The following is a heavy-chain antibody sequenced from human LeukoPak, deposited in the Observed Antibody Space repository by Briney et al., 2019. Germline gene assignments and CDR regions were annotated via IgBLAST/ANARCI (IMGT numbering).Heavy chain of an antibody. CDR2: IIPILGIA. J-gene: IGHJ4*02. V-gene: IGHV1-69*04. CDR3: ARGDVVGATTVY. Sequence: GASVKVSCKASGYTFTGYYMHWVRQAPGQGLEWMGRIIPILGIANYAQKFQGRVTITADKSTSTAYMELSSLRSEDTAVYYCARGDVVGATTVYWGQGTLVTVSS. CDR1: GYTFTGYY. D-gene: IGHD1-26*01.